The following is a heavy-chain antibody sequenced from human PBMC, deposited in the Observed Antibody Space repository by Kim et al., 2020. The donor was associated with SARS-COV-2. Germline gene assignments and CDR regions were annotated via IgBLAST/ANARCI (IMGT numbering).Heavy chain of an antibody. CDR1: GFTFSSSS. J-gene: IGHJ4*02. D-gene: IGHD3-16*01. V-gene: IGHV3-48*02. CDR3: VTAFSENYAC. CDR2: IRRTGSHI. Sequence: GGSLRLSCVVSGFTFSSSSMHWVRQAPGKGLEWVSYIRRTGSHIYYADSVEGRFTISRDNAKNSLYLQMNSLRDEDTAVYYCVTAFSENYACWGQGTLVIDSS.